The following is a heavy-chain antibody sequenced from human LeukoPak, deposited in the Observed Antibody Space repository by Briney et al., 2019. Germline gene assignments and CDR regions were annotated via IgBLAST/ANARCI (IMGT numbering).Heavy chain of an antibody. Sequence: ASVKVSCKASGYIFSGYAIHWVRQAPGQRFEWMGWINAGNGHTKYSQNFQGRVTITRDSSANIVYMDVSSLTSEDTAVYYCARGIWSATRVDYYLDNWGRGTLVTVSS. D-gene: IGHD5-24*01. J-gene: IGHJ4*02. V-gene: IGHV1-3*01. CDR1: GYIFSGYA. CDR3: ARGIWSATRVDYYLDN. CDR2: INAGNGHT.